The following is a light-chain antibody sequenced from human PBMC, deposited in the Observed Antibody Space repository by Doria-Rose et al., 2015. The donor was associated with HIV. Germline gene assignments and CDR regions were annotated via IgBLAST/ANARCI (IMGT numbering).Light chain of an antibody. CDR3: HQYGTSWT. Sequence: TQSPGTMSLSPGERATLSCRASQSFSSTYLAWYQQKPGQAPSLLIYDGSTRPTGIPDRFSASGSATDFTLTINRLEPEDFALYYCHQYGTSWTFGQGTKVEI. CDR2: DGS. CDR1: QSFSSTY. V-gene: IGKV3-20*01. J-gene: IGKJ1*01.